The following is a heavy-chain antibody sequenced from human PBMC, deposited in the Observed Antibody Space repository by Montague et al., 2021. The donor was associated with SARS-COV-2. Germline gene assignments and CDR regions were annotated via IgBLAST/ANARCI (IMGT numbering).Heavy chain of an antibody. V-gene: IGHV4-34*01. Sequence: SETLSLTCAVYGGSLSGYYWSWIRQPPEKGLEWIGEINHSANTKYNPSLKSPVTISIDTSKDQFSLKMTSVTAADTATYYCASGIYPLGGYYNRYYYGLNIWGPGATVIVSS. CDR3: ASGIYPLGGYYNRYYYGLNI. CDR1: GGSLSGYY. D-gene: IGHD3-10*01. J-gene: IGHJ6*02. CDR2: INHSANT.